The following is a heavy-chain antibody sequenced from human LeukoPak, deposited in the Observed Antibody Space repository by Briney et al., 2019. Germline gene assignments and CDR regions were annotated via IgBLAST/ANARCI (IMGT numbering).Heavy chain of an antibody. CDR3: VRGRQGHY. V-gene: IGHV4-34*01. J-gene: IGHJ4*02. CDR1: GGSFSGHY. CDR2: INDSGST. Sequence: WETLSLTCAVYGGSFSGHYWTWIRQPPGKGLEWIGEINDSGSTNHNPSLKGRVTISVDTSKNQFSLKLSSVTAADTAVYYCVRGRQGHYWGQGTLVTVSS.